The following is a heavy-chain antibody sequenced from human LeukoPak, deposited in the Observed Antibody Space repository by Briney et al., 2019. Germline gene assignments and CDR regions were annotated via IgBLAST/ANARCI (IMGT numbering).Heavy chain of an antibody. CDR3: ARQQYSTSSCDS. V-gene: IGHV4-59*01. CDR2: IYYSGSS. Sequence: SETLSLTCSVSGGSISTYYWSWIRQPPGKGLEWIGNIYYSGSSYYNPSLKSRVTVSVDTAKNQFSPKLSSVTAADTAVYYCARQQYSTSSCDSWGQGTLVTVST. J-gene: IGHJ4*02. CDR1: GGSISTYY. D-gene: IGHD6-6*01.